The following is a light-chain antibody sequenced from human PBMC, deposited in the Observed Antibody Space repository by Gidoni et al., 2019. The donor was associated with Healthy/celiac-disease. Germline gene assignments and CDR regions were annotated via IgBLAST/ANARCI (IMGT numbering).Light chain of an antibody. J-gene: IGKJ2*01. CDR2: DAS. CDR1: QSVSSD. Sequence: EIMLTQTPATLSLSPGERATLSCRASQSVSSDLDWYQQKPGQAPSLLIYDASNRATGIPAKFSRCGSATDFTITIISLEPEDFAVYYCQQRSNWPYTFXXXTKLEIK. V-gene: IGKV3-11*01. CDR3: QQRSNWPYT.